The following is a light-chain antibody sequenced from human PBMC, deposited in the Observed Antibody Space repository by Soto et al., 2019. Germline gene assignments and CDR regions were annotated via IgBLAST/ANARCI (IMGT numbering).Light chain of an antibody. V-gene: IGLV2-8*01. J-gene: IGLJ1*01. CDR2: EVN. CDR3: SSYAGSRNV. Sequence: SVLTQPPSASGSSGQSVAISCTGTSSDGGGYNYVSWYQQHPGKAPKLMIYEVNKRPSGAPDRFSGSKSGNTASLTVSGFHAEDEADYYCSSYAGSRNVFGTGTKVTVL. CDR1: SSDGGGYNY.